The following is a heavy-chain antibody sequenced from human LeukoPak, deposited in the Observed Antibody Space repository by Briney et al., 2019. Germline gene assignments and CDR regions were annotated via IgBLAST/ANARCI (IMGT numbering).Heavy chain of an antibody. CDR1: GFTFSNYA. CDR2: IGGSGSST. Sequence: QPGGSLRLSCAASGFTFSNYAMSWVRQAPGKGLEWVSVIGGSGSSTYYADSVKGRFTISRDNSKDTLYLQMNSLRAEDTAVYYCVQRGASMSYNNWGQGTLVTVSS. CDR3: VQRGASMSYNN. V-gene: IGHV3-23*01. J-gene: IGHJ4*02. D-gene: IGHD5-24*01.